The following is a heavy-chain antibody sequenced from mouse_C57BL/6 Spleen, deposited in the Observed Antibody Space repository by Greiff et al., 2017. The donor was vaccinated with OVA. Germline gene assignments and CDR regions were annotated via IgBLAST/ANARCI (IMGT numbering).Heavy chain of an antibody. D-gene: IGHD1-1*02. J-gene: IGHJ4*01. V-gene: IGHV1-64*01. CDR1: GYTFTSYW. CDR3: ARPSYGQVMDY. CDR2: IHPNSGST. Sequence: QVQLKQPGAELVKPGASVKLSCKASGYTFTSYWMHWEKQRPGQGLEWIGMIHPNSGSTNYNEKFKSKATLTVDKSSSTAYMQLSSLTSEDSAVYYCARPSYGQVMDYWGQGTSVTVSS.